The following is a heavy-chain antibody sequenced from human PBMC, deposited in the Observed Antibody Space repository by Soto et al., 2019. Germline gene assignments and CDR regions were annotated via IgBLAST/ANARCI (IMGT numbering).Heavy chain of an antibody. Sequence: EVQLVQSGGGLVQPGGSLRLSCVGSGFTFTDFYMNWVRQAPGKGLEWVANIRPDGSETNYVESVKGRFTTSRDNAKNSLVLQMNSLRAYDTAVYYCAGWGGHDYNYWGQGILVTVSS. CDR2: IRPDGSET. CDR1: GFTFTDFY. CDR3: AGWGGHDYNY. D-gene: IGHD4-4*01. V-gene: IGHV3-7*03. J-gene: IGHJ4*02.